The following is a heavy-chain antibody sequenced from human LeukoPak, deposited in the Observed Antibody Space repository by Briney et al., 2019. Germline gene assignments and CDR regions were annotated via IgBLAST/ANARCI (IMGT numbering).Heavy chain of an antibody. J-gene: IGHJ5*02. V-gene: IGHV4-31*03. D-gene: IGHD6-19*01. CDR1: GCSISSGGYY. CDR2: IYYSGST. Sequence: SETLSLTCTVSGCSISSGGYYWSWIRQHPGKGLEWIGYIYYSGSTYYNPSLKSRVTISVDTSKNQFSLKLSSVTAADTSVYYCARFVYQWLGRDWFDPWGQGTLVTVSS. CDR3: ARFVYQWLGRDWFDP.